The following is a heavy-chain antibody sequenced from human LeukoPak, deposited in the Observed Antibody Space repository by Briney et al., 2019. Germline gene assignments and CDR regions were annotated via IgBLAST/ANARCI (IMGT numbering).Heavy chain of an antibody. V-gene: IGHV4-38-2*01. CDR1: GYSISRGYY. D-gene: IGHD3-22*01. Sequence: SETLSLTCAVSGYSISRGYYWGSIRPPPGKGLEWIGIIYHSGSTYYNPSLKSRVTISVDTSKNQFSLKLSSVTAADTAVYYCARHDDYYDSSGCFDYWGQGTLVTVSS. J-gene: IGHJ4*02. CDR3: ARHDDYYDSSGCFDY. CDR2: IYHSGST.